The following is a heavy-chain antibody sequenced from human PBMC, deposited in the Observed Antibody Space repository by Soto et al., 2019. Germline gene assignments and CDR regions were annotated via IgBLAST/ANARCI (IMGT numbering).Heavy chain of an antibody. CDR2: IYYNGST. Sequence: SETLSLTCTVSGGSISSYCWSWIRQPPGKGMEWIGDIYYNGSTNYNPSLKSRVTISVDTSKNQFSLKLSSVTAADTAVYYCARDRPARASGYPLSPPYYYYVMDVWGQGTTVTVSS. CDR1: GGSISSYC. CDR3: ARDRPARASGYPLSPPYYYYVMDV. D-gene: IGHD5-12*01. J-gene: IGHJ6*02. V-gene: IGHV4-59*01.